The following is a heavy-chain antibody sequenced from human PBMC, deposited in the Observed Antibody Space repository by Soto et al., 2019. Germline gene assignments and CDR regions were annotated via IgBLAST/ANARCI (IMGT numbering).Heavy chain of an antibody. Sequence: PGGSLRLSCAAPGFTFSSYSMNWVRQAPGKGLVWVSYISSSSSTIYYADSVKGRFTISRDNAKNSLYLQMNSLRAEDTAVYYCARDPMITFGGVIVIRHFDYWGQGTLVTVSS. CDR1: GFTFSSYS. CDR2: ISSSSSTI. CDR3: ARDPMITFGGVIVIRHFDY. V-gene: IGHV3-48*01. D-gene: IGHD3-16*02. J-gene: IGHJ4*02.